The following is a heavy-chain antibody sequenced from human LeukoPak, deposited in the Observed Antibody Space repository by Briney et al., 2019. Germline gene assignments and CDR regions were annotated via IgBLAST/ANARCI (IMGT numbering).Heavy chain of an antibody. CDR1: GGSISSSNW. Sequence: PSGTLSLTCAVSGGSISSSNWWSWVRQPPGKGLEWIGEIYRSGSTNYNPSLKSRVTISVDKSKNQFSLKLSSVTAADTAVYYCAREHYDILTGQLDYYYYGMDVWGQGTTVTVSS. J-gene: IGHJ6*02. V-gene: IGHV4-4*02. CDR2: IYRSGST. CDR3: AREHYDILTGQLDYYYYGMDV. D-gene: IGHD3-9*01.